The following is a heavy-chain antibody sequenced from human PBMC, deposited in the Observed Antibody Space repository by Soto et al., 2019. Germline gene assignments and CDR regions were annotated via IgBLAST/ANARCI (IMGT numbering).Heavy chain of an antibody. D-gene: IGHD2-15*01. J-gene: IGHJ4*02. CDR2: IYWDDDK. CDR1: WFSLPTIGVG. CDR3: AHRPSYCSGGSCYSGFDY. V-gene: IGHV2-5*02. Sequence: GPTPVKPPQTLTLTFTFSWFSLPTIGVGGGLIPQPPRKALEWLALIYWDDDKRYSPSLKSRLTITKDTSKNQVVLTMTNMDPVDTATYYCAHRPSYCSGGSCYSGFDYWGQGTLVTVSS.